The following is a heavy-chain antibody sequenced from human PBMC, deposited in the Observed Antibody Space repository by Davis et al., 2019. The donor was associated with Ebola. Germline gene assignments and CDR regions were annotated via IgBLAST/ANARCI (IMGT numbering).Heavy chain of an antibody. J-gene: IGHJ4*02. CDR1: GFTFSSYW. CDR3: VQGTTSCHV. D-gene: IGHD2-2*01. CDR2: INSDGSST. V-gene: IGHV3-74*01. Sequence: PGGSLRLSCAASGFTFSSYWMHWVRQAPGKGLVWVSRINSDGSSTSYADSVKGRFTISRDNSNNMLYLQMNNLRVEDTALYYCVQGTTSCHVWGQGTLVTVSS.